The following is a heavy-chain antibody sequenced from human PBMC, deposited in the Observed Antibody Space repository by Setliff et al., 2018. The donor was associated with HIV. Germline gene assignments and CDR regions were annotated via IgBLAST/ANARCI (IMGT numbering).Heavy chain of an antibody. J-gene: IGHJ6*03. D-gene: IGHD3-10*01. CDR3: ARKTGSGTDVTYYYYYMDV. V-gene: IGHV4-34*01. Sequence: SETLSLTCAVYGGSFSGYYWSWIRQPPGKGLEWIGEINHRGTTNYNPSLKSRVTISVDTSKNQFSLKLSAVAAADTAEYYCARKTGSGTDVTYYYYYMDVWGKGTTVTVSS. CDR1: GGSFSGYY. CDR2: INHRGTT.